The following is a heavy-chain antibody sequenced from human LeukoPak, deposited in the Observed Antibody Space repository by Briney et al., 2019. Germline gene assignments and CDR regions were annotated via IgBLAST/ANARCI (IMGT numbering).Heavy chain of an antibody. CDR3: ARIGDFWSKYYYYYYMDV. Sequence: PSETLSLTCTVSGGSISSHYWSWLRQPPGKGLEWIGYIYYSGSTNYNPSLKSRVTISVDTSKNQFSLKLSSVTAADTAVYYCARIGDFWSKYYYYYYMDVWGKGTTVTVSS. V-gene: IGHV4-59*11. CDR2: IYYSGST. CDR1: GGSISSHY. J-gene: IGHJ6*03. D-gene: IGHD3-3*01.